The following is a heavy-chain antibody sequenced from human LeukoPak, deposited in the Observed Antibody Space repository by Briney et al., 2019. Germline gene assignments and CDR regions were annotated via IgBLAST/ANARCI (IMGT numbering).Heavy chain of an antibody. D-gene: IGHD3-22*01. CDR2: IGGSGDLT. CDR3: AKAAERYYDSSGFEG. Sequence: GGSLRLSCAASGFTFRSYAMSWVRQAPGKGLEWVSAIGGSGDLTYYADSVKGRFTISRDNSKNTLYLQMNSLRAEDTAVYYCAKAAERYYDSSGFEGWGQGTLVTVSS. CDR1: GFTFRSYA. J-gene: IGHJ4*02. V-gene: IGHV3-23*01.